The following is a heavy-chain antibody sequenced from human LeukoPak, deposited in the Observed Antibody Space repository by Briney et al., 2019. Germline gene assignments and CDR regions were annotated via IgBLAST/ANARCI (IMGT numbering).Heavy chain of an antibody. J-gene: IGHJ4*02. CDR1: GGSFSGYY. D-gene: IGHD3-9*01. V-gene: IGHV4-34*01. CDR2: INHSGST. CDR3: ARVSSPTGYFDL. Sequence: PSETLSLTCAVYGGSFSGYYWSWIRQPPGKGLEWIGEINHSGSTNYNPSLKSRVTISVDTSKNQFSLKLSSVTAADTAVYYCARVSSPTGYFDLWGQGTLVTVSS.